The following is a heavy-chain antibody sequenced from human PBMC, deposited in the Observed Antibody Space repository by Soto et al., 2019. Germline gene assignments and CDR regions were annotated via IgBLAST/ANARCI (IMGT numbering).Heavy chain of an antibody. J-gene: IGHJ4*02. Sequence: PGGSLRLSCVASGFSFSNYNMNWVRQAPGKGLEWVSYITDSSDTVHYADSVRGRFTISRDNAESSLYLQMNSLRDEDTAVYFCARDFGHGYYLDYWDRGTLVTVSS. D-gene: IGHD3-3*01. CDR1: GFSFSNYN. V-gene: IGHV3-48*02. CDR2: ITDSSDTV. CDR3: ARDFGHGYYLDY.